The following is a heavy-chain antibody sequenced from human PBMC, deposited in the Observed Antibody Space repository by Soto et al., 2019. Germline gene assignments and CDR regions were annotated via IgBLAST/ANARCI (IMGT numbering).Heavy chain of an antibody. Sequence: EVQLLESGGGLVQPGGSLRLSCAASGFTFSSYAMSWVRQAPGKGLEWVSAISGSGGSTYYADSVKGRFTISRDNSKNTLYLQMISLRAEDTAVYYCAKDGITIFGVVIAHFDYWGQGTLVTVSS. CDR3: AKDGITIFGVVIAHFDY. D-gene: IGHD3-3*01. V-gene: IGHV3-23*01. CDR2: ISGSGGST. CDR1: GFTFSSYA. J-gene: IGHJ4*02.